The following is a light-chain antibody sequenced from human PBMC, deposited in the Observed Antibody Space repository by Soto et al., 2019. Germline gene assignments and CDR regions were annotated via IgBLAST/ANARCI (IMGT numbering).Light chain of an antibody. V-gene: IGKV1-5*01. CDR2: DAS. CDR1: QSISSW. CDR3: QQYNSYLLT. J-gene: IGKJ4*01. Sequence: DIQMTQSPSTLSASVGDRVTITGRASQSISSWLAWYQQQPGKAPKLLIYDASSLASGVPSRCSGSGSGTELSLTISVLQPDDFATYYYQQYNSYLLTFGRGTKVESK.